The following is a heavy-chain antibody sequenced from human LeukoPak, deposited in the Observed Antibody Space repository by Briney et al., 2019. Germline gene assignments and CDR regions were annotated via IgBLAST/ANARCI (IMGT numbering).Heavy chain of an antibody. CDR3: ARGIHPHMDYYYYYMDV. J-gene: IGHJ6*03. CDR2: ISSSSSTI. V-gene: IGHV3-48*04. Sequence: GGSLRLSCAASGFTFSSYSMNWVRQAPGKGLDWVSYISSSSSTIYYADSVKGRFTISRDNAKNSLYLQMNSLRAEDTAVYYCARGIHPHMDYYYYYMDVWGKGTTVTISS. CDR1: GFTFSSYS. D-gene: IGHD2-21*01.